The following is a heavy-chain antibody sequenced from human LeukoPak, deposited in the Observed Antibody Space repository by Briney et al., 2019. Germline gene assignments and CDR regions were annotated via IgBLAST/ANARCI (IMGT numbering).Heavy chain of an antibody. CDR3: ARPFHKFFDY. Sequence: QSGGSLRLSCAASGFTFSSYAMHWVRQAPGKGLEWVAVISYDGYNEYYADSVKGRFTISRDNSKNTLYLQMNSLRTEDTAVYYCARPFHKFFDYWGQGTLVTVSS. V-gene: IGHV3-30-3*01. J-gene: IGHJ4*02. CDR2: ISYDGYNE. CDR1: GFTFSSYA. D-gene: IGHD3-3*02.